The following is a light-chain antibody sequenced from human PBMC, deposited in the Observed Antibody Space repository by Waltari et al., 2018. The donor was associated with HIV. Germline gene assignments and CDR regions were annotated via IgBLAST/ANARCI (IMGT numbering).Light chain of an antibody. V-gene: IGLV3-1*01. J-gene: IGLJ2*01. CDR1: ELGNKY. CDR3: QEWDSRDMV. CDR2: GDS. Sequence: YELTQPPSVSVSGGQTATITCSGHELGNKYVCWYQQKPGQSTILVIDGDSKRPSGIRERFCGSKAGGTATLTISGTEAMDEADYYGQEWDSRDMVFGGGTKLTVL.